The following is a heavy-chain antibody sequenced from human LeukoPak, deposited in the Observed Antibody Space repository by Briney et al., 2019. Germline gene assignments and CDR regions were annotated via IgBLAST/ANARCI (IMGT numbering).Heavy chain of an antibody. D-gene: IGHD4-17*01. J-gene: IGHJ5*02. CDR1: GYTFTSYY. CDR3: ARALLHEIYGDYVGWFDP. CDR2: INPSGGST. Sequence: ASVKVSCKASGYTFTSYYMHWVRQAPGQGLEWMGIINPSGGSTSYAQKFQGRVTMTRDTSTSTVYMELSSLRSEDTAVYYCARALLHEIYGDYVGWFDPWGQGTLVTVSS. V-gene: IGHV1-46*01.